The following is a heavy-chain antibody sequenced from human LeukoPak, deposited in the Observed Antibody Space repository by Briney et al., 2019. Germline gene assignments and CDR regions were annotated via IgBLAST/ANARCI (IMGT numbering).Heavy chain of an antibody. CDR1: GYDFAGYW. CDR3: ARLECSSTTCPFAY. D-gene: IGHD2-2*01. CDR2: IFPGDSDT. J-gene: IGHJ4*02. V-gene: IGHV5-51*01. Sequence: GESLKISCQVSGYDFAGYWIAWVRRMPGKGLESMGIIFPGDSDTRYTPSFQGQVIISADKSTGTVYLQWTSLKASDTAIYYCARLECSSTTCPFAYWGQGTLVTVSS.